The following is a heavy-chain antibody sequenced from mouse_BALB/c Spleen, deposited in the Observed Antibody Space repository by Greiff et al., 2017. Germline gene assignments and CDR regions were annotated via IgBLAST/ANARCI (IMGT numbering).Heavy chain of an antibody. CDR3: ARGNYYAMDY. J-gene: IGHJ4*01. CDR2: ISYSGST. V-gene: IGHV3-2*02. CDR1: GYSITSDYA. D-gene: IGHD2-1*01. Sequence: DVKLQESGPGLVKPSQSLSLTCTVTGYSITSDYAWNWIRQFPGNKLEWLGYISYSGSTCYNPSLKSRISITRDTSKNQFFLQLNSVTTEDTATYYCARGNYYAMDYWGQGTSVTVSS.